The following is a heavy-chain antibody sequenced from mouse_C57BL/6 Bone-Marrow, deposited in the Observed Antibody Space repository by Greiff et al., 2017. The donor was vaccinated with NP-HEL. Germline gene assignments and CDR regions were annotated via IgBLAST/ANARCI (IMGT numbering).Heavy chain of an antibody. Sequence: QVQLQQPGAELVKPGASVKLSCKASGYTFTSYWMQWVKQRPGQGLEWIGEIDPSDSYTNYNQKFKGKATLTVDTASSTAYMQRSSLTSEDSAVYYCARESSGYVWFAYWGQGTLVTVSA. CDR2: IDPSDSYT. V-gene: IGHV1-50*01. D-gene: IGHD3-2*02. J-gene: IGHJ3*01. CDR3: ARESSGYVWFAY. CDR1: GYTFTSYW.